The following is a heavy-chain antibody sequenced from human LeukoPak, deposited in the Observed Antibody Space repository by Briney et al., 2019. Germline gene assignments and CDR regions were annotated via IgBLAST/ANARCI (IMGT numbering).Heavy chain of an antibody. CDR3: AAGGYCSSTSCYDPCYYYGMDV. CDR1: GYTFTSYG. D-gene: IGHD2-2*01. Sequence: GASVKVSCKASGYTFTSYGISWVRQAPGQGLEWMGWISAYNGNTNYAQKLQGRVTMTTDTSTSTAYMELRSLRSDDTAVYYCAAGGYCSSTSCYDPCYYYGMDVWGQGTTVTVSS. CDR2: ISAYNGNT. V-gene: IGHV1-18*01. J-gene: IGHJ6*02.